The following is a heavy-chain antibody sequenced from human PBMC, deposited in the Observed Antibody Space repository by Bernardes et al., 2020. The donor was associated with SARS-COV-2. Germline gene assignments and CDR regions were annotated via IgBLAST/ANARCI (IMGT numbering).Heavy chain of an antibody. CDR2: ISSSSNTI. CDR1: GFTFSTYS. Sequence: GGSLRLSCAASGFTFSTYSMNWVRQAPGKGLEWISYISSSSNTIYYVDSVKGRFTISRDNAKNSLYLQMNSLRVEDTAVYYCARGFRGSYPYWGQGTLVTVSS. D-gene: IGHD3-16*01. CDR3: ARGFRGSYPY. J-gene: IGHJ1*01. V-gene: IGHV3-48*01.